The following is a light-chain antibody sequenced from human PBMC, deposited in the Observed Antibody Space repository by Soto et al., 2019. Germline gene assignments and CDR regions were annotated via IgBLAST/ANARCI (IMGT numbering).Light chain of an antibody. J-gene: IGKJ5*01. Sequence: DIVMTHSPLSLPVTPGEPASISCRSSHSLLHSNGYNYLDWYLQKPGQSPQLLIYLGSNRASGVPDRFSGSGSGTDFTLKISRVEAEDVGVYYCMQALQTSITFGQGTRLEIK. CDR2: LGS. V-gene: IGKV2-28*01. CDR1: HSLLHSNGYNY. CDR3: MQALQTSIT.